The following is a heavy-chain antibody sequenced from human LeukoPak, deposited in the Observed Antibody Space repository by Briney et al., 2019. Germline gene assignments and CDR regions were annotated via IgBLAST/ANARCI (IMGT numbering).Heavy chain of an antibody. CDR1: GFTFSSYT. V-gene: IGHV3-21*01. CDR3: ASRHDLID. D-gene: IGHD2-21*01. J-gene: IGHJ4*02. CDR2: ISSSSNYI. Sequence: GGSLRLSCAASGFTFSSYTMNWVRQAPGKGPEWVSSISSSSNYIYYADSLEGRFTISRDNARNSLYLQMNSLRAEDTAVYYCASRHDLIDWGQGTLVTVSS.